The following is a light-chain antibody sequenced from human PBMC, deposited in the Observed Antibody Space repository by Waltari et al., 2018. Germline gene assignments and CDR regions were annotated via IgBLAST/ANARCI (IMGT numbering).Light chain of an antibody. V-gene: IGKV3-11*01. CDR1: QSVNHY. CDR2: DAS. CDR3: HHRSSWPYT. J-gene: IGKJ2*01. Sequence: EIVLTQSPATLSLSPGERATLSCRASQSVNHYLAWYQQKPGQAPRPLIYDASNRATATPARFSGSGSGTDFTLTSSSLEPEDFAVYYCHHRSSWPYTFGQGTKLEIK.